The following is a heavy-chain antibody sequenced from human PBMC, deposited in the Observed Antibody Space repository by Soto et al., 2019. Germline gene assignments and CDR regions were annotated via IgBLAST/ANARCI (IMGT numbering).Heavy chain of an antibody. CDR1: GYIFTAYN. CDR3: ARVRRMTGNIQDNLFVR. D-gene: IGHD1-1*01. CDR2: INPSGGYT. Sequence: ASVKVSCKASGYIFTAYNIHWVRQAHGQGLEWMGRINPSGGYTSYIPKFPGRVTMTRDTPTNTVYMQLSSPRSADTAVYYCARVRRMTGNIQDNLFVRLGQGAPVPVSS. V-gene: IGHV1-46*01. J-gene: IGHJ5*02.